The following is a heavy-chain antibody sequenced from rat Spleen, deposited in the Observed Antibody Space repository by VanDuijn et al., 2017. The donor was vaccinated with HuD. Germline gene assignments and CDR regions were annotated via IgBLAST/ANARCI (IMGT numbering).Heavy chain of an antibody. V-gene: IGHV5-20*01. CDR1: GFTFSNYG. J-gene: IGHJ2*01. CDR2: ISYDGGST. Sequence: EVQLVESGGGLVQPGRSMKLSCAASGFTFSNYGMAWVRQAPKKGLEWVAYISYDGGSTYYRDSVKGRFTISRDNAKSTLYLQMDSLRSEDTATYYCTTMRFSSYPYWGQGVMVTVSS. CDR3: TTMRFSSYPY. D-gene: IGHD1-2*01.